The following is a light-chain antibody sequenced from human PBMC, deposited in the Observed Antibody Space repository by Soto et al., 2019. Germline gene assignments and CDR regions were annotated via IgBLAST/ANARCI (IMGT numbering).Light chain of an antibody. CDR2: DVS. CDR1: SSDVGGYNY. CDR3: SSYTSSSAGV. J-gene: IGLJ1*01. V-gene: IGLV2-14*01. Sequence: ALTQPASVSGSPGQSITISCTGTSSDVGGYNYVSWYQQHPGKAPKLMIYDVSNRPSGVSNRFSGSKSGNTASLTISGLQAEDEADYYCSSYTSSSAGVFGTGTKLTVL.